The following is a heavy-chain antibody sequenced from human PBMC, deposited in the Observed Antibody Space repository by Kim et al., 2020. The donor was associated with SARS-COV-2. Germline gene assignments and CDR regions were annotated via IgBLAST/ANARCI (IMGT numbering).Heavy chain of an antibody. J-gene: IGHJ6*02. V-gene: IGHV4-39*01. D-gene: IGHD3-9*01. CDR3: NVGYYDILTGYHYGMDV. CDR2: IYYSGST. Sequence: SETLSLTCTVSGGSISSSSYYWGWIRQPPGKGLEWIGSIYYSGSTYYNPSLKSRVTISVDTSKNQFSLKLSSVTAADTAVYYCNVGYYDILTGYHYGMDVWGQVTTVTVSS. CDR1: GGSISSSSYY.